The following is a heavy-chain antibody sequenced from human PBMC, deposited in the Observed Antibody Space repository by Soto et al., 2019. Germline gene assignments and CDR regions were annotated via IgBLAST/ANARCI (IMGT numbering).Heavy chain of an antibody. CDR1: GGSISGGRYY. CDR2: IYDNGVT. Sequence: QVPLQESGPGLVKPSQTLSLTCNVSGGSISGGRYYWHWIRQHPGKVLEWIGNIYDNGVTYYNPSLKSRGIISEDTSKNQPSLRLSSVTAADTAVYYCTRDRGFVMDVWGQGTTVTVSS. J-gene: IGHJ6*02. CDR3: TRDRGFVMDV. V-gene: IGHV4-31*03.